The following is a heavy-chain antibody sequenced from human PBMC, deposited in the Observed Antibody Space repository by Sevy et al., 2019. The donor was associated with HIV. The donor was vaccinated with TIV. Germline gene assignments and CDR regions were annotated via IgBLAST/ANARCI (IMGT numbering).Heavy chain of an antibody. CDR3: ARAGQTMIRPYYFDY. J-gene: IGHJ4*02. V-gene: IGHV4-34*01. D-gene: IGHD3-22*01. CDR1: GGSFSGYY. Sequence: SETLSLTCAVYGGSFSGYYWSWIRQPPGKGLEWIGEINHRGSTNYNPSLKSRVTISVDTSKNQFSLKLSSVTAADTAVYYCARAGQTMIRPYYFDYWGQGTLVTVSS. CDR2: INHRGST.